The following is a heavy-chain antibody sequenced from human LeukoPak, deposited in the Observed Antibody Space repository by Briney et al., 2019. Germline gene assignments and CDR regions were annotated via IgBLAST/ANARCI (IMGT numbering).Heavy chain of an antibody. CDR2: ISSSSSYI. CDR3: ARGVGASATHFDY. V-gene: IGHV3-21*01. D-gene: IGHD1-26*01. J-gene: IGHJ4*02. CDR1: GFTYSSYS. Sequence: RSGGSLRLXCAASGFTYSSYSMNWVRQAPGKGLEWVSSISSSSSYIYYADSVKGRFTISRDNAKNSLYLQMNSLRAEDTAVYYCARGVGASATHFDYWGQGTLVTVSS.